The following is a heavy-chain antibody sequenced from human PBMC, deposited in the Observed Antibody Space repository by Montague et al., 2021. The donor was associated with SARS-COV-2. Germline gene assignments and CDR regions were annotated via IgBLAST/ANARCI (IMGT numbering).Heavy chain of an antibody. D-gene: IGHD3-9*01. Sequence: SETLSLTCAVYGGSFSGSFWTWIRQPPGKGLEWLGEINHRGTTKXNPSVESRVLMSVDTSKNQFALRLTSVTVADTAVYYCVKRGGFTEILTDYDNPRDVPVRHTKKGVQTPRRSFDPWGQGQLVTVSS. CDR2: INHRGTT. V-gene: IGHV4-34*01. J-gene: IGHJ5*02. CDR3: VKRGGFTEILTDYDNPRDVPVRHTKKGVQTPRRSFDP. CDR1: GGSFSGSF.